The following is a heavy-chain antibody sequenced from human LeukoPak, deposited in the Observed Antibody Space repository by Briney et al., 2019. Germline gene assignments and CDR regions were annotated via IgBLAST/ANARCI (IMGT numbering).Heavy chain of an antibody. D-gene: IGHD3-22*01. V-gene: IGHV4-38-2*02. CDR2: IYHSGST. Sequence: SETLSLTCTVSGYSISSGYYWGWIRQPPGKGLEWIGSIYHSGSTYYNPSLKSRVTISVDTSKNQFSLKLSSVTAADTAVYYCAREGGYDSSGRDAFDIWGQGTMVTVSS. CDR3: AREGGYDSSGRDAFDI. CDR1: GYSISSGYY. J-gene: IGHJ3*02.